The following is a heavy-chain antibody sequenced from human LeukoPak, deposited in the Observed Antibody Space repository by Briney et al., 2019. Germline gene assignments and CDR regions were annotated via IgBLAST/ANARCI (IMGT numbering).Heavy chain of an antibody. CDR1: GYTFTSYD. CDR3: ARAPREYYDFWSGYPVDWFDP. D-gene: IGHD3-3*01. V-gene: IGHV1-8*01. CDR2: MNPNSGNT. J-gene: IGHJ5*02. Sequence: ASVEVSCKASGYTFTSYDINWVRQATGQGLEWMGWMNPNSGNTGYAQKFQGRVTMTRNTSISTAYMELSSLRSEDTAVYYCARAPREYYDFWSGYPVDWFDPWGQGTLVTVSS.